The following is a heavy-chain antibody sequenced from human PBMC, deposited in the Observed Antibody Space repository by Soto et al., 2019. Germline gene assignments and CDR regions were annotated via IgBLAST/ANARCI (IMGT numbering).Heavy chain of an antibody. V-gene: IGHV3-7*03. CDR3: VKNGDWSFES. CDR1: GLTFSSNW. D-gene: IGHD2-21*02. J-gene: IGHJ4*02. CDR2: MKEDGSVK. Sequence: GGSLRLFCVASGLTFSSNWMNWVRLAPGKGPEWVASMKEDGSVKDYAESAKGRFTISRDNAKNSLYLEMNSLTAEDTAVYYCVKNGDWSFESWGQGTLVTVSS.